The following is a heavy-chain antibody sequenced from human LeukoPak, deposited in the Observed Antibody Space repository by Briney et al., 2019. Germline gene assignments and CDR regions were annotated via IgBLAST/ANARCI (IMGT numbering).Heavy chain of an antibody. CDR1: GFTFSSYA. CDR3: AKDVDPYCGGDCSPLDY. D-gene: IGHD2-21*01. J-gene: IGHJ4*02. CDR2: IGSSSIYK. Sequence: PGGSLRLSCAASGFTFSSYAMSWVRQAPGKGLEWVSFIGSSSIYKYYADSVKGRFTISRDNAKNSLYLQMNSLRAEDTAVYYCAKDVDPYCGGDCSPLDYWGQGTLVTVSS. V-gene: IGHV3-21*01.